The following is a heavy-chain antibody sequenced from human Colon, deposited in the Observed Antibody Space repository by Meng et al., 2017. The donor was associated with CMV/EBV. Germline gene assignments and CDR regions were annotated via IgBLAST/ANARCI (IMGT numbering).Heavy chain of an antibody. Sequence: ASAQVSCKTSWYIFDSYGFTWVRQAPGQGLEWMGWISAYNGNTKYAQKFQGRVTMTTDTSTSTAYMELRSLRSDDKAVYYCARDKVKYGTVFYHYGMDVWGQGTTVTVSS. J-gene: IGHJ6*02. CDR2: ISAYNGNT. V-gene: IGHV1-18*01. CDR3: ARDKVKYGTVFYHYGMDV. D-gene: IGHD3/OR15-3a*01. CDR1: WYIFDSYG.